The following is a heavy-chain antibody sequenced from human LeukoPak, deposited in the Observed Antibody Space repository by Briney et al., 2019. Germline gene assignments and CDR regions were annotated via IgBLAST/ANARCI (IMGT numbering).Heavy chain of an antibody. CDR1: GFTVSSNC. Sequence: GGSLRLSCAASGFTVSSNCMSWVRQAPGKGLEWVSLICSGGNTYYADSVKGRFTISRDDSKNTLYLQMNSLRAEDTAVYYCARRYCSGGTCYFFDYWGQGTLVTVSS. CDR3: ARRYCSGGTCYFFDY. J-gene: IGHJ4*02. V-gene: IGHV3-53*01. CDR2: ICSGGNT. D-gene: IGHD2-15*01.